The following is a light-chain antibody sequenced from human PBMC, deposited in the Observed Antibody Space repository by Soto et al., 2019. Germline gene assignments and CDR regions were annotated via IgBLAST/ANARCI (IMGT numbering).Light chain of an antibody. Sequence: QSVLTQPPSVSGAPGQRVTISCTGSSSNIGAGYDVHWYQQLPGTAPKLLIYGNSNRPSGVPDRFSGSKSGTSASLAITWLQAEDEADYYCQSYDSSVSKVVFGGGTQLTVL. CDR3: QSYDSSVSKVV. CDR1: SSNIGAGYD. J-gene: IGLJ2*01. CDR2: GNS. V-gene: IGLV1-40*01.